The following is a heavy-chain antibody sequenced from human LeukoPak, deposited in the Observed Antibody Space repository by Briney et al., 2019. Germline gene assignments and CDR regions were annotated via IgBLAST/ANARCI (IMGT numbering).Heavy chain of an antibody. CDR2: IWFDGSKK. J-gene: IGHJ3*02. CDR1: GFIFSSYG. V-gene: IGHV3-33*01. CDR3: AREPPITLHAFNM. D-gene: IGHD3-10*01. Sequence: GGSLRLSCSASGFIFSSYGMHWVRQAPGRGLEWVAFIWFDGSKKYYADSVKGRFTISRDNSNNSLSLQMNSLKVEDTALYYCAREPPITLHAFNMWGQGTLVSVSS.